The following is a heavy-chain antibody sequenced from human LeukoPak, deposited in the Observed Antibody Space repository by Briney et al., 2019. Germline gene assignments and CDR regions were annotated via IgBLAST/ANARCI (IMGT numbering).Heavy chain of an antibody. CDR1: GGSINTYY. D-gene: IGHD1-1*01. J-gene: IGHJ4*02. CDR2: IYYSGST. Sequence: PSETLSLTCTVPGGSINTYYWSWIRQPPGKGLEWIGYIYYSGSTNYNPSLKSRITISVDTSRNQFSLSLSSVTAADTAVYYCARGTVQMGMGERYFDNWGQGTLVTVSP. V-gene: IGHV4-59*01. CDR3: ARGTVQMGMGERYFDN.